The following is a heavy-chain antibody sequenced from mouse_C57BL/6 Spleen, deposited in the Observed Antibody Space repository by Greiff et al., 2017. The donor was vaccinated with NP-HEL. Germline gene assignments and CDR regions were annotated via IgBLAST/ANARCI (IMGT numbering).Heavy chain of an antibody. CDR1: GYTFTSYW. D-gene: IGHD1-1*01. V-gene: IGHV1-50*01. Sequence: VQLQQPGAELVKPGASVKLSCKASGYTFTSYWMQWVKQRPGQGLEWIGEIDPSDSYTNYNQKFKGKATLTVDTSSSTAYMQLSSLTSEDSAVYYCASLRYGAMDEGGQGTSVTVSS. J-gene: IGHJ4*01. CDR2: IDPSDSYT. CDR3: ASLRYGAMDE.